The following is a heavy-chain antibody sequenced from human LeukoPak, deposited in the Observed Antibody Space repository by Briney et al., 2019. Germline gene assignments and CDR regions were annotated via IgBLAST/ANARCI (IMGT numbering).Heavy chain of an antibody. V-gene: IGHV1-24*01. D-gene: IGHD4-17*01. J-gene: IGHJ4*02. CDR3: TTGGGDVYLDFDY. CDR1: GYTLTESS. CDR2: FDPEDHET. Sequence: ASVKVSCKVSGYTLTESSIHWVRQAPGKGLEWMGGFDPEDHETIYAQKFQGRVTMTEDTSTDTAYMELSSLRSEDTAVYYCTTGGGDVYLDFDYWGQGTLVTVSS.